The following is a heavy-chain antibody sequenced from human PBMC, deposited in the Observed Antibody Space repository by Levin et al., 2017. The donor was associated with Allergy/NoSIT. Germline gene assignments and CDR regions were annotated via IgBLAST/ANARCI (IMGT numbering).Heavy chain of an antibody. D-gene: IGHD5-18*01. CDR2: IYWDDDK. CDR1: GFSLSTSGVG. J-gene: IGHJ4*02. CDR3: AHRRGYSYGLGRKGEYYFDY. V-gene: IGHV2-5*02. Sequence: GSGPTLVKPTQTLTLTCTFSGFSLSTSGVGVGWIRQPPGKALEWLALIYWDDDKRYCPSLKSRPTITKDTSKNQVVLTMTNMDPVDTATYYCAHRRGYSYGLGRKGEYYFDYWGQGTLVTVSS.